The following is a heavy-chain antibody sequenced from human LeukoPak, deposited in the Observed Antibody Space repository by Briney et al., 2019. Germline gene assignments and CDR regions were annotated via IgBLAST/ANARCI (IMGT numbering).Heavy chain of an antibody. V-gene: IGHV1-69*01. Sequence: SVKVSCKASGGTFSSYAISWVRQAPGQGLEWMGGIIPIFGTANYARKFQGRVTITADESTSTAYMELSSLRSEDTAVYYCARGRTIFGVVTIPDAFDIWGQGTMVTVSS. D-gene: IGHD3-3*01. CDR2: IIPIFGTA. CDR3: ARGRTIFGVVTIPDAFDI. CDR1: GGTFSSYA. J-gene: IGHJ3*02.